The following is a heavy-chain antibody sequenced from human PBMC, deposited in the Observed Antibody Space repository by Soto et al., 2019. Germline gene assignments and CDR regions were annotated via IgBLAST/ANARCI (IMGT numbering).Heavy chain of an antibody. D-gene: IGHD3-10*01. CDR3: ARSGLWFGETNWFDP. Sequence: VQLVESGGGVVQPGRSLRLSCAASGFTFSSYGMHWVRQAPGKGLEWVAVIWSDGSNKYYADSVKGRFTISRDNSKTTLYLQMNMLRAEDTDVYYCARSGLWFGETNWFDPWGQGTLVTVSS. CDR1: GFTFSSYG. CDR2: IWSDGSNK. V-gene: IGHV3-33*01. J-gene: IGHJ5*02.